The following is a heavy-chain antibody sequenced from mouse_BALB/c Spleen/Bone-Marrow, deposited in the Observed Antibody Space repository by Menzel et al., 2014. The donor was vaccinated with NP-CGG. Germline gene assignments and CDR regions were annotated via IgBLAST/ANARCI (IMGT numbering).Heavy chain of an antibody. J-gene: IGHJ2*01. V-gene: IGHV5-6-4*01. D-gene: IGHD2-4*01. Sequence: EVMLVESGGGLVKPGGSLKLSCAASGFSFSSYSMSWVRQTPGKRLEWVATISSGGHDTYYPDSVKGRFTISRDNAKNTLYLQMSSLKSEDTAMYYCSKDGGYDYSYYFDYWGQGTTLTVSS. CDR1: GFSFSSYS. CDR3: SKDGGYDYSYYFDY. CDR2: ISSGGHDT.